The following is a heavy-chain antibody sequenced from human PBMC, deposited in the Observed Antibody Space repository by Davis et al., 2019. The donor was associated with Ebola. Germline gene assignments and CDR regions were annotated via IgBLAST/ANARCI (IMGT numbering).Heavy chain of an antibody. CDR2: IYPGDSDT. J-gene: IGHJ4*02. CDR3: ARGNGYRDY. V-gene: IGHV5-51*01. CDR1: GYNFYTSW. D-gene: IGHD5-18*01. Sequence: GESLKISCKGSGYNFYTSWIVWVRQLPGEGLEWMGMIYPGDSDTRYSPSFQGQITISADTSISSAFLQWSSLRASDTAMYYCARGNGYRDYWGQGTLVTVSS.